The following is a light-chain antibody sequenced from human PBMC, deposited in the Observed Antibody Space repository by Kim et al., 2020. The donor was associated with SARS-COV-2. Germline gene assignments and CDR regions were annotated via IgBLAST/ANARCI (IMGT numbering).Light chain of an antibody. Sequence: DIQVTQSPSSVSASVGDRVTITCRAGQTIDTYLNWYQKKPGRAPKLLIYAASSLQSGVPSRFSGSGSGTDFTLTLSSLEPEDFATYYCQQSYSAPYTFGPGTKLEI. CDR2: AAS. CDR3: QQSYSAPYT. J-gene: IGKJ2*01. CDR1: QTIDTY. V-gene: IGKV1-39*01.